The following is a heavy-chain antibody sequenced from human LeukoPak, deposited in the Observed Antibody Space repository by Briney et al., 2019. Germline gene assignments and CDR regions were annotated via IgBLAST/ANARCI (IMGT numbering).Heavy chain of an antibody. Sequence: PGGSLRLSCAASGFTFSSYGMNWVRQAPGKGLEWVSSISSTSSYIYYADSMKGRFTISRDNAKNSLFLQMNSLRAEDTAVYYCARVPSWIQLGWFDPWGQGTLVTVSS. D-gene: IGHD5-18*01. V-gene: IGHV3-21*01. J-gene: IGHJ5*02. CDR2: ISSTSSYI. CDR1: GFTFSSYG. CDR3: ARVPSWIQLGWFDP.